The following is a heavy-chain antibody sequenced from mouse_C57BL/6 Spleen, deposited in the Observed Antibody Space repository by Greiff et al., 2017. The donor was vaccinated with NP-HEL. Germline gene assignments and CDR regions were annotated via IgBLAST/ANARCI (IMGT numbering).Heavy chain of an antibody. V-gene: IGHV1-26*01. J-gene: IGHJ4*01. Sequence: VQLQQSGPELVKPGASVKISCKASGYTFTDYYMNWVKQSHGKSLEWIGDINPNNGGTSYNQKFKGKATLTVDKSSSTAYMELRSLTSEDSAVYYCARKGEKNYPSYYAMDYWGQGTSVTVSS. CDR3: ARKGEKNYPSYYAMDY. D-gene: IGHD2-1*01. CDR1: GYTFTDYY. CDR2: INPNNGGT.